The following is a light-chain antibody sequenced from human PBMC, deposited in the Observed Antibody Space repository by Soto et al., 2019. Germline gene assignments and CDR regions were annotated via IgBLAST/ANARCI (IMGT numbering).Light chain of an antibody. Sequence: QSVLTQPPSVSGAPGQRVTISCTGSSSNIGATYDVQWYQQLPGTAPKLLIYSNSSRPSGVPDRFSGSKSGTSASLAITGLQADDEAGYYCQSYDSSLSAHYVFGTGTKVTVL. CDR2: SNS. CDR3: QSYDSSLSAHYV. V-gene: IGLV1-40*01. J-gene: IGLJ1*01. CDR1: SSNIGATYD.